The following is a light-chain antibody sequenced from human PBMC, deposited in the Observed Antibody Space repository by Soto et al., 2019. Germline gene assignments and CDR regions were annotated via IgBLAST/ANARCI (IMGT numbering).Light chain of an antibody. V-gene: IGLV2-14*01. CDR2: DVS. CDR3: SSYTSSITLV. J-gene: IGLJ2*01. CDR1: SGDVGGYTY. Sequence: QSALTQPASVSGSPGQSITISCTGTSGDVGGYTYVSWYQQHPGKAPQLLIYDVSNRPSGVSNRFSGSKSGNTASLTISGLQAEDEADYYCSSYTSSITLVFGGGTKVTVL.